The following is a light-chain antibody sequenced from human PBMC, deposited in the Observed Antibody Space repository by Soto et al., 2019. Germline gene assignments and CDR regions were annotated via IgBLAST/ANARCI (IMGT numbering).Light chain of an antibody. V-gene: IGLV1-44*01. CDR3: AVWDESLNALL. CDR1: GSNIGTNP. J-gene: IGLJ3*02. Sequence: QSVLTQPPSASGTPGQRGTISCSGSGSNIGTNPVNWYQHVPGTAPSVLIFYNDQRPSGVPDRFSGSKSGTSASLAISGLQSDDGAHYYCAVWDESLNALLFGGGTKVTVL. CDR2: YND.